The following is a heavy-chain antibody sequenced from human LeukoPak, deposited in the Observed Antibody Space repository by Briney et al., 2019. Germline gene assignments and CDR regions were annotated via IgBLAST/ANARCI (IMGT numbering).Heavy chain of an antibody. CDR3: ARSSVVTAMVHLDY. V-gene: IGHV1-18*01. CDR2: ISAYNGNT. D-gene: IGHD2-21*02. CDR1: GYTFTSYG. J-gene: IGHJ4*02. Sequence: ASVKVSCKASGYTFTSYGISWVRQAPGQGLEWMGWISAYNGNTNYAQKLQGRVTMTTDTSTSTAYMELSSLRSEDTAVYYCARSSVVTAMVHLDYWGQGTLVTVSS.